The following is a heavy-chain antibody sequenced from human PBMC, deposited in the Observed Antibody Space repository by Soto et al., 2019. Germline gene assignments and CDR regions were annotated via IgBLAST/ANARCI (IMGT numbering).Heavy chain of an antibody. J-gene: IGHJ5*02. Sequence: QVQLQESGPGLVKPSETLSLTCTVSGGSISSYYWSWIRQPPGKGLEWIGYIYYSGSTNYNPSLKXXVXIXXDTSKTQFALKLSSVTAADTAVYYCARERAGWFDPWGQGTLVTVSS. CDR1: GGSISSYY. V-gene: IGHV4-59*01. CDR3: ARERAGWFDP. CDR2: IYYSGST.